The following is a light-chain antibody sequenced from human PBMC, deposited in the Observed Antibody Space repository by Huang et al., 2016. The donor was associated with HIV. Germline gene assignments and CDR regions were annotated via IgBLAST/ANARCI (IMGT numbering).Light chain of an antibody. V-gene: IGKV3-11*01. J-gene: IGKJ4*01. Sequence: EIVLTQSPATLSLSPGERATLSCRASQSVSRFLAWYQQKPGQAPRLLIYDTSNRATGIPARVSGSGSGTDFTLTISSLEPEDFAVYYCQQRTNWPALTFGGGTKVETK. CDR1: QSVSRF. CDR2: DTS. CDR3: QQRTNWPALT.